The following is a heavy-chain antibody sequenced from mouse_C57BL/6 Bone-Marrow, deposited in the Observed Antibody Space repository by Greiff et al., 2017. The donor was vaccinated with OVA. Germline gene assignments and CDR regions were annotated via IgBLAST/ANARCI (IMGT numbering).Heavy chain of an antibody. V-gene: IGHV1-26*01. D-gene: IGHD1-1*01. CDR1: GYTFTDYY. Sequence: VQLKQSGPELVKPGASVKISCKASGYTFTDYYMNWVKQSHGKSLEWIGDINPNNGGTSYNQKFKGKATLTVDKSSSTAYMELRSLTSEDSAVYYCARRNGSSPKYFDVWGTGTTVTVSS. CDR2: INPNNGGT. CDR3: ARRNGSSPKYFDV. J-gene: IGHJ1*03.